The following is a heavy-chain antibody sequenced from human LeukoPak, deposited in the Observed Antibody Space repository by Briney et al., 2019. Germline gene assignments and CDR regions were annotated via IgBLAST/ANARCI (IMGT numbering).Heavy chain of an antibody. Sequence: GGSLRLSCAASGFTFSEALMTWVRQAPGKGLEWVGHIKSKVAGGTIAYAAPVKGRFTISRDDSEHTLYLQLNSLKTEDTAVYYCVARGIWGQGTLVTVSS. CDR1: GFTFSEAL. D-gene: IGHD5-12*01. CDR2: IKSKVAGGTI. V-gene: IGHV3-15*01. J-gene: IGHJ4*02. CDR3: VARGI.